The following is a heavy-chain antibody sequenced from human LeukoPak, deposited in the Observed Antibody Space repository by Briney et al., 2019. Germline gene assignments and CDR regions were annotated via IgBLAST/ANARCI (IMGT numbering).Heavy chain of an antibody. V-gene: IGHV4-30-4*08. D-gene: IGHD3-3*01. CDR3: ARCYDFWSGNDDAFDI. CDR2: IYYSGSTSGST. Sequence: KPSETLSLTCTVSGGSISSGDYYWSWIRQPPGKGLEWIGYIYYSGSTSGSTYYNPSLKSRVTISVDTSKNQFSLKLSSVTAADTAVYYCARCYDFWSGNDDAFDIWGQGTMVTVSS. J-gene: IGHJ3*02. CDR1: GGSISSGDYY.